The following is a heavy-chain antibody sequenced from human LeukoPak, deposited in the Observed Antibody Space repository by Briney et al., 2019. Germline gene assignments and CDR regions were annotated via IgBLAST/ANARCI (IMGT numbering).Heavy chain of an antibody. Sequence: TLSLTCTVSGGSISSYYWSWIRQPAGKGLEWIGRIQTSVSTNYIPSLNSRVTISVDKSKNQFSLKLSSVTAADTAVYYCARGYYYDTRNAFDIWGQGTMVRLFS. CDR3: ARGYYYDTRNAFDI. J-gene: IGHJ3*02. D-gene: IGHD3-22*01. CDR1: GGSISSYY. V-gene: IGHV4-4*07. CDR2: IQTSVST.